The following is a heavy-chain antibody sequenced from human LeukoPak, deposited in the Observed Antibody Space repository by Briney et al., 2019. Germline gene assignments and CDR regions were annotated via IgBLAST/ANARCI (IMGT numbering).Heavy chain of an antibody. V-gene: IGHV3-30-3*01. CDR1: GFTFSSYA. D-gene: IGHD5-24*01. J-gene: IGHJ4*02. Sequence: GGSLRLSCAASGFTFSSYAMHWVRQAPGKGLEWVAVMSYDGSNKFYTGSVKGRFTISRDNSKNTLYLQMNSLKGDDTAVYYCARDDAATITTSSFDYWGQGTLVTVSS. CDR2: MSYDGSNK. CDR3: ARDDAATITTSSFDY.